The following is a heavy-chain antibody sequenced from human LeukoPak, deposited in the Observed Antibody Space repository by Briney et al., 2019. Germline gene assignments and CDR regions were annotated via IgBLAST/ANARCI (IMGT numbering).Heavy chain of an antibody. J-gene: IGHJ1*01. V-gene: IGHV4-59*12. CDR2: IYYSGST. CDR1: GGSISSYY. D-gene: IGHD3-22*01. CDR3: ARGGEYYYDSSGLTDEYFQH. Sequence: SETLSLTCTVSGGSISSYYWSWIRQPPGKGLEWIGYIYYSGSTNYNPSLKSRVTISVDTSKNQFSLKLSSVTAADTAVYYCARGGEYYYDSSGLTDEYFQHWGQGTLVTVSS.